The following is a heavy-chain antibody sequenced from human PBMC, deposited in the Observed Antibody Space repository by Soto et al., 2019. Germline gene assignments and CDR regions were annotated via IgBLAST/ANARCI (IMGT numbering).Heavy chain of an antibody. D-gene: IGHD2-15*01. J-gene: IGHJ3*02. V-gene: IGHV1-18*01. CDR3: AAVRSVVVPPKSAFDI. CDR2: ISAYNGNT. Sequence: ASVKVSCKASGYTFTSYGISWVRQAPGQGLEWMGWISAYNGNTNYAQKLQGRVTMTTDTSTSTAYMELSSLRSEDTAVYYCAAVRSVVVPPKSAFDIWGQGTMVTVSS. CDR1: GYTFTSYG.